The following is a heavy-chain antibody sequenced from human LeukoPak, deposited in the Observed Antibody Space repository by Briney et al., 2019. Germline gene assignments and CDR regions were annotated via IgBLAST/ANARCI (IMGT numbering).Heavy chain of an antibody. CDR3: ARAGPNDHRFDY. V-gene: IGHV3-23*01. Sequence: GGSLRLSCAASGFTFSSYAMSWVRQAPGKGLEWVSAISGSGGSTYYADSVKGRFAISRDTLKNTVFLQMFSLRPEDTVIYYCARAGPNDHRFDYWGQGTLVTVSS. D-gene: IGHD1-1*01. CDR2: ISGSGGST. CDR1: GFTFSSYA. J-gene: IGHJ4*02.